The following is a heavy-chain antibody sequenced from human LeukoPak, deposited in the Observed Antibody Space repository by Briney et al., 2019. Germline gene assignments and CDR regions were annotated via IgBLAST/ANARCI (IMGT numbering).Heavy chain of an antibody. J-gene: IGHJ5*02. V-gene: IGHV3-74*01. CDR3: ARAYSNSWYNWFDP. CDR1: GFTFSSYW. Sequence: GGSLRLSCAASGFTFSSYWMHWVRHAPGRGPVWVSLINSDGIITNYADSVKGRFTISRDNAKNTLYLQMNSLRAEDTALYYCARAYSNSWYNWFDPWGQGTLVTVSS. CDR2: INSDGIIT. D-gene: IGHD6-13*01.